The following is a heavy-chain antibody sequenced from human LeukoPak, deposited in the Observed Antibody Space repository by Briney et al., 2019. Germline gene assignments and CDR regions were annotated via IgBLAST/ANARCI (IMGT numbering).Heavy chain of an antibody. D-gene: IGHD1-26*01. V-gene: IGHV4-61*02. J-gene: IGHJ3*02. Sequence: PSETLSPTCTVSGGSISSGSYYWSWIRQPAGKGLEWIGRIYTSGSTNYNPSLKSRVTISVDTSKNQFSLKLSSVTAADTAVYYCARDRIVGATRDAFDIWGQGTMVTVSS. CDR2: IYTSGST. CDR1: GGSISSGSYY. CDR3: ARDRIVGATRDAFDI.